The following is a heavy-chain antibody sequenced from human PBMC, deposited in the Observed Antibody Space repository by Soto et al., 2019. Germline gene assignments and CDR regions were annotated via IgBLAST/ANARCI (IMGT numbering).Heavy chain of an antibody. Sequence: SETLSLTCAVYGGSFSGYYWSWIRQPPGKGLEWIGEINHSGSTNYNPSLKSRVTISVDTSKNQFSLKLSSVTAADTAVYYCARGTTYCSGGSCYLFDPWGQGTLVTVSS. CDR2: INHSGST. D-gene: IGHD2-15*01. CDR3: ARGTTYCSGGSCYLFDP. CDR1: GGSFSGYY. V-gene: IGHV4-34*01. J-gene: IGHJ5*02.